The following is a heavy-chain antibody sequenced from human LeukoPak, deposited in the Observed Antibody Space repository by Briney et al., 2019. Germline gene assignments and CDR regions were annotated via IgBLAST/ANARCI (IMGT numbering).Heavy chain of an antibody. J-gene: IGHJ3*02. CDR1: GGTFSSYA. V-gene: IGHV1-69*05. Sequence: SVKVSCKASGGTFSSYAISWVRQAPGQGLEWMGGIFPMFGTANYAQKFQGRVTITTDESTRTAYMELSSLRSEDTAVYYCASVTLVVSRSEAGAFDIWGQGTMVTVSS. CDR3: ASVTLVVSRSEAGAFDI. CDR2: IFPMFGTA. D-gene: IGHD5/OR15-5a*01.